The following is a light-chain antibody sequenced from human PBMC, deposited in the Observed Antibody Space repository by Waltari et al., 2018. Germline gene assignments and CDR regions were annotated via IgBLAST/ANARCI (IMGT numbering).Light chain of an antibody. V-gene: IGKV3-11*01. CDR1: QSVNNY. Sequence: EIVLTQSPATLSLSPGERATLSCRASQSVNNYLAWYQHKPGQTPRLLIYGVSNRATGIPARFRGSGSGTDFTLTISSLEPEDFAVYYCQQRSNWPPSITFGQGTRLEIK. CDR3: QQRSNWPPSIT. J-gene: IGKJ5*01. CDR2: GVS.